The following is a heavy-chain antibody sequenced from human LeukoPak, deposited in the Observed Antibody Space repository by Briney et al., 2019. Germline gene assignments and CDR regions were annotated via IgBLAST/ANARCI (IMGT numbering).Heavy chain of an antibody. CDR2: IRQDGSDK. J-gene: IGHJ4*02. CDR1: GFTFSSYW. D-gene: IGHD4-11*01. Sequence: GGSLRLSCAASGFTFSSYWMSWVRQAPGKGLEWVANIRQDGSDKYYVDSVKGRFTISRDNSKNTLYLQMNSLRAEDTAVYYCARGDDYTPFDYWGQGTLVTVSS. V-gene: IGHV3-7*01. CDR3: ARGDDYTPFDY.